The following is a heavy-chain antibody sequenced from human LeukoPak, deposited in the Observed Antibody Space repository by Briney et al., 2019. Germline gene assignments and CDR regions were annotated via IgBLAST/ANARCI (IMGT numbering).Heavy chain of an antibody. CDR3: AKDTYYGSSGYLTIFDY. Sequence: SGGSLRLSCAASGFTFDDYGMSWVRQAPGKGREWVSGINWNGGSTGYADSVKGRFTISRDNAKNSLYLQMNSLRAEDTAVYYCAKDTYYGSSGYLTIFDYWGQGTLVTVSS. V-gene: IGHV3-20*04. CDR2: INWNGGST. CDR1: GFTFDDYG. D-gene: IGHD3-22*01. J-gene: IGHJ4*02.